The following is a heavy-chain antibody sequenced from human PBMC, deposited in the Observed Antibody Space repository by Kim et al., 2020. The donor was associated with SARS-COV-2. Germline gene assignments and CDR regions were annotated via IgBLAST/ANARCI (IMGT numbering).Heavy chain of an antibody. CDR1: GGSISSGGYY. CDR2: IYYSGST. J-gene: IGHJ6*02. V-gene: IGHV4-31*03. Sequence: SETLSLTCTVSGGSISSGGYYWSWIRQHPGKGLEWIGYIYYSGSTYYNPSLKSRVTISVDTSKNQFSLKLSSVTAADTAVYYCARGITIFGVVTNGMDVWDQGTTVTVSS. D-gene: IGHD3-3*01. CDR3: ARGITIFGVVTNGMDV.